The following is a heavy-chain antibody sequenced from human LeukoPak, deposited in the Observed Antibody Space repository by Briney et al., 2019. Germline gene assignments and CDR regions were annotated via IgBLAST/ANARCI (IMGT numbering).Heavy chain of an antibody. CDR3: ARGPGYCGGGTCYLHFDY. Sequence: PSQTLSLTCTVSGGSISSGDYYWSWIRQPPGKGLEWIGYIYYSGTTYNNPSLKSRVTISVDTSNNQFSLKLNSVTAADTAVYFCARGPGYCGGGTCYLHFDYWGQGTLVTVSS. J-gene: IGHJ4*02. D-gene: IGHD2-15*01. V-gene: IGHV4-30-4*01. CDR1: GGSISSGDYY. CDR2: IYYSGTT.